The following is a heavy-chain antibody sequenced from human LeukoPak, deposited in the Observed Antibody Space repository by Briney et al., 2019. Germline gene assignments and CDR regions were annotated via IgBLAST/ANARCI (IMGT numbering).Heavy chain of an antibody. CDR1: GFTFNTYG. Sequence: PGRSLRLSCVASGFTFNTYGMNWVRQAPGKGLEWVAVISHHGSNKFYADSVKGRFTISRDNSNNMVYLQMNSLRAEDTAVYYCAKDARFLEWLYYGLWDYWGQGTLVTVSS. J-gene: IGHJ4*02. CDR3: AKDARFLEWLYYGLWDY. V-gene: IGHV3-30*18. D-gene: IGHD3-3*01. CDR2: ISHHGSNK.